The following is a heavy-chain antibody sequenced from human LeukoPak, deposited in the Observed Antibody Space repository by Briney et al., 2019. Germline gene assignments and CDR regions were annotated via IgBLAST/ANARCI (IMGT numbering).Heavy chain of an antibody. D-gene: IGHD5-18*01. J-gene: IGHJ4*02. CDR2: INHSGST. CDR1: GGSFSGYY. CDR3: ARVIGGYSYGHLDY. Sequence: SETLSLTCAVYGGSFSGYYWSWIRQPPGKGLEWIGEINHSGSTNYNPSLKSRVTISVDTSKNQFSLKLSSVTAADTAVYYCARVIGGYSYGHLDYWGQGTLVTVSS. V-gene: IGHV4-34*01.